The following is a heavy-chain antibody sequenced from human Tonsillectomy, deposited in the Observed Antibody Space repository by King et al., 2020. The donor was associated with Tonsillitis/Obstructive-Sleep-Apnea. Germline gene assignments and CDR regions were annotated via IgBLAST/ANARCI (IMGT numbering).Heavy chain of an antibody. J-gene: IGHJ6*03. CDR2: IYYTGST. V-gene: IGHV4-59*01. CDR1: GGSIGSFY. CDR3: ARGACSGGSCSLLPPPHYYMDV. D-gene: IGHD2-15*01. Sequence: VQLQESGPGLLKPSETLSLTCTVSGGSIGSFYWNWIRQSPGKGLEWIGYIYYTGSTNYNPSLKSRSTISVDTSKNHFSLKLSSVTAADTAVYYCARGACSGGSCSLLPPPHYYMDVWGKGTTVTVSS.